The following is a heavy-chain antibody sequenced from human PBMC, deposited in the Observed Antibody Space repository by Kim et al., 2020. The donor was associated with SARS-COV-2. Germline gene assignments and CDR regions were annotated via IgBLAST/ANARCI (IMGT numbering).Heavy chain of an antibody. V-gene: IGHV1-3*01. CDR2: INVANGNT. J-gene: IGHJ4*02. D-gene: IGHD2-8*01. Sequence: ASVKVSCKASGFTFTDYAMHWVRQAPGHRLEWMGWINVANGNTNYPQHLKGRHTITRDTSATTAYMDLNSMTSEDTAVYYCLRVMRYDTGGLLYWGQRSLGPVS. CDR1: GFTFTDYA. CDR3: LRVMRYDTGGLLY.